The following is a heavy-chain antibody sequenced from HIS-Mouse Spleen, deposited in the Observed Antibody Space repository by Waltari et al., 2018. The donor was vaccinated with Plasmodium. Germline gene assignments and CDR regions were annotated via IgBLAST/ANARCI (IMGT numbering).Heavy chain of an antibody. CDR3: AKEVLGYYDFWSRPDY. CDR1: GFTFSSFG. J-gene: IGHJ4*02. CDR2: ISYDGSNK. V-gene: IGHV3-30*18. Sequence: QVQLVESGGGVVQPGRSLRLSCAASGFTFSSFGIHWVRQAPGNGLEWVAVISYDGSNKYYADSVKGRFTISRDNSKNTLYLQMNSLRAEDTAVYYCAKEVLGYYDFWSRPDYWGQGTLVTVSS. D-gene: IGHD3-3*01.